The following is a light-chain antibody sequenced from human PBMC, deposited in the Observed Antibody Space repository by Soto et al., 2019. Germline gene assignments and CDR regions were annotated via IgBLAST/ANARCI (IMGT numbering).Light chain of an antibody. Sequence: EIVMTQSPATLSVSPGERATLSCRVSQTVSSNLAWYQQRPGQAPRLLIYGASTRATGIPDRFSGSGSGTEFTLTISSLQSEDFAVYYCQQYNDWSPYTFGQGTKLEIK. CDR2: GAS. V-gene: IGKV3-15*01. J-gene: IGKJ2*01. CDR3: QQYNDWSPYT. CDR1: QTVSSN.